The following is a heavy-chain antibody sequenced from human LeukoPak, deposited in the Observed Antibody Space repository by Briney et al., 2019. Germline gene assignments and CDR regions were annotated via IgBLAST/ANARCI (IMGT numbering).Heavy chain of an antibody. CDR1: GGSISSSSYY. J-gene: IGHJ4*02. CDR3: ARDGARAGRYYDFWSGYYTPHEIYYFDY. CDR2: IYYSGST. V-gene: IGHV4-39*07. D-gene: IGHD3-3*01. Sequence: KPSETLSLTCTVSGGSISSSSYYWGWIRQPPGKGLEWIGSIYYSGSTYYNPSLKSRVTISVDTSKNQFSLKLSSVTAADTAVYYCARDGARAGRYYDFWSGYYTPHEIYYFDYWGQGTLVTVSS.